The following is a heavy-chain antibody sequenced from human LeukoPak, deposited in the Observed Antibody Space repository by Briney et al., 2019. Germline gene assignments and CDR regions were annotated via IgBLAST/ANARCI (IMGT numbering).Heavy chain of an antibody. Sequence: GGSLRLSCAASGFIFSSYEINWVRQAPGKGPEWVSSISSSSSYIYYADSVKGRFTISRDNSKNTLYLQMNSLRAEDTAVYYCATLWFGELKTYYFYYYGVDVWGQGTTVTVSS. J-gene: IGHJ6*02. CDR3: ATLWFGELKTYYFYYYGVDV. CDR2: ISSSSSYI. D-gene: IGHD3-10*01. V-gene: IGHV3-21*01. CDR1: GFIFSSYE.